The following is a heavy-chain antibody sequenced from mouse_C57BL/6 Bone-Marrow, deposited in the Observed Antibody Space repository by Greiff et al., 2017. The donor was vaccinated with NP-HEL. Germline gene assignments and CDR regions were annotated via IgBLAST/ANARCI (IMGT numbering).Heavy chain of an antibody. Sequence: VQLVESGAELVRPGASVTLSCKASGYTFTDYEMHWVKQTPVHGLEWIGAIDPETGGTAYNQKFKGKAILTADKASSTAYMELRSLTSEDSAVYYCTRSGYLDYWGQGTTLTVSS. J-gene: IGHJ2*01. CDR1: GYTFTDYE. CDR2: IDPETGGT. CDR3: TRSGYLDY. V-gene: IGHV1-15*01. D-gene: IGHD1-3*01.